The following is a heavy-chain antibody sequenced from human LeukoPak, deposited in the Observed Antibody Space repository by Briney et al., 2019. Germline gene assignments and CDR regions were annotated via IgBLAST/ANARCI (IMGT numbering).Heavy chain of an antibody. Sequence: GSLRLSCAASGITFSSYAMSWVRQPPGKGLEWIGEIYHSGSTNYNPSLKSRVTISVDKSKNQFSLKLSSVTAADTAVYYCATGVHGIAAAGDYYFDYWGQGTLVTVSS. V-gene: IGHV4-4*02. J-gene: IGHJ4*02. CDR3: ATGVHGIAAAGDYYFDY. CDR1: GITFSSYAM. D-gene: IGHD6-13*01. CDR2: IYHSGST.